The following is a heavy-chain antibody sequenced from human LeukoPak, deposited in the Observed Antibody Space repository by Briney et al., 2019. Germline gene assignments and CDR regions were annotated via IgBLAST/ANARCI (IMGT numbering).Heavy chain of an antibody. D-gene: IGHD1-14*01. V-gene: IGHV1-69*04. CDR2: IIPILGIA. CDR1: GGTFSSYA. J-gene: IGHJ3*02. Sequence: EASVKVSCKASGGTFSSYAISWVRQAPGQGLEWMGRIIPILGIANYAQKFQGRVTITADKSTSTAYMELSSLRSEDTAVYYCARDPPPERDAFDIWGQGTMVTVSS. CDR3: ARDPPPERDAFDI.